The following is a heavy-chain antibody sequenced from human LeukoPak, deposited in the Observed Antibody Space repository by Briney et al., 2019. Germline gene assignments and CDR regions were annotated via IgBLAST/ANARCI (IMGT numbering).Heavy chain of an antibody. J-gene: IGHJ3*02. V-gene: IGHV1-18*01. Sequence: ASVKVSCKASGYTFTSYGISWVRQAPGQGLEWMGWISAYNGNTNYAQKLQGRVTMTTDTSTSTAYMGLRSLRSDDTAVYYCARDDSPLDAFDIWGQGTMVTVSS. CDR2: ISAYNGNT. D-gene: IGHD5-18*01. CDR1: GYTFTSYG. CDR3: ARDDSPLDAFDI.